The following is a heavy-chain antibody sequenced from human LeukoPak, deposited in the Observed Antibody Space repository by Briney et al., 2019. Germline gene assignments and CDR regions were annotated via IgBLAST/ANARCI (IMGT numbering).Heavy chain of an antibody. D-gene: IGHD5-24*01. Sequence: GSSVKVSFKASGGPFISYAISWGRPAPGQGLEWMGGIIPIFGTANYAQKFQGRVTITTDESTSTAYMELSSLRSEDTAVYYCARDGMATKTWGQGTLVTVSS. CDR3: ARDGMATKT. CDR2: IIPIFGTA. J-gene: IGHJ5*02. CDR1: GGPFISYA. V-gene: IGHV1-69*05.